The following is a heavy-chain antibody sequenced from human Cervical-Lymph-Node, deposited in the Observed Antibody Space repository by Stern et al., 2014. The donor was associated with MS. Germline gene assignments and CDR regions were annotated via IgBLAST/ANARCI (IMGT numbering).Heavy chain of an antibody. D-gene: IGHD2-21*02. Sequence: EVQLVESGGGLVKPGGSLRLSCEASGFTFTTYDMNWVRQAPGKGLEWVSSLSGGSTHIYYADSVKGRFTISRDNPKNSLYLNMNSLRAEDRAVYYCARVSPPLRKYGLDVWGQGTTVTVSS. CDR2: LSGGSTHI. J-gene: IGHJ6*02. CDR1: GFTFTTYD. CDR3: ARVSPPLRKYGLDV. V-gene: IGHV3-21*01.